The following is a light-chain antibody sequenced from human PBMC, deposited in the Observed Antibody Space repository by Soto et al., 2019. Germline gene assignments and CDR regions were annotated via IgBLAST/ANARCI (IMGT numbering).Light chain of an antibody. Sequence: DIQMNQSPSSLSASVGDRVTITCRASQSISTYLNWYQHKPGKAPKLLIHAASSLQSGVPSRFSGSGSGTDFTLTISSLQPDDFATYYCQQSYSTPYTFGQGTKLAIK. CDR1: QSISTY. CDR2: AAS. V-gene: IGKV1-39*01. J-gene: IGKJ2*01. CDR3: QQSYSTPYT.